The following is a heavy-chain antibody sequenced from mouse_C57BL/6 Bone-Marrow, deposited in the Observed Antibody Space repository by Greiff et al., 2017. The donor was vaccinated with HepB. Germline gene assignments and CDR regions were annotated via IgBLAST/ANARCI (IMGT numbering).Heavy chain of an antibody. CDR2: IRNKANNHAT. Sequence: EVMLVESGGGLVQPGGSMKLSCAASGFTFSDAWMDWVRQSPEKGLEWVAEIRNKANNHATYYAESVKGRFTISRDDSKSCVYLQMNSLRSEDTGIYYCTRHLLHYAMDYWGQGTSVTVSS. V-gene: IGHV6-6*01. J-gene: IGHJ4*01. CDR1: GFTFSDAW. CDR3: TRHLLHYAMDY. D-gene: IGHD2-1*01.